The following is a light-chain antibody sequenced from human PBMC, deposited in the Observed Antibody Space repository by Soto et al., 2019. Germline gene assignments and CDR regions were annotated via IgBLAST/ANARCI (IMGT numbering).Light chain of an antibody. Sequence: QSALTQPPSASGSPGQSVTISCTGTSSDVGGYNYVSWYQQHPGKAPKLMIYEVNKRPSGVPYRFSGSKSANTASLTVSGLQAEDEADYYCASYAGSNNYVFGTGTKLTVL. CDR1: SSDVGGYNY. V-gene: IGLV2-8*01. CDR2: EVN. J-gene: IGLJ1*01. CDR3: ASYAGSNNYV.